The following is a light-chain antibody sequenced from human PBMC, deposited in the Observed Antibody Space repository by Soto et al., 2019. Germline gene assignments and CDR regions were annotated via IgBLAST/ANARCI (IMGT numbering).Light chain of an antibody. CDR3: QQFGTSPCT. Sequence: EIVLTQSPGTLSLSPGERATLSCRASQSVTSNSLAWYQHKLGQAPRLLIYDASRRATGIPDRCSGSGSGTDYTRPISRLEAEDVAAYFCQQFGTSPCTFGPGTKVDIK. CDR2: DAS. J-gene: IGKJ3*01. V-gene: IGKV3-20*01. CDR1: QSVTSNS.